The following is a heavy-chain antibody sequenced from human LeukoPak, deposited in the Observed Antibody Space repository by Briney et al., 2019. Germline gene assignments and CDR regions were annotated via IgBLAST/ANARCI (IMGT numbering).Heavy chain of an antibody. J-gene: IGHJ4*02. V-gene: IGHV3-30*02. CDR2: IRYDASKK. CDR1: GFIFRSYA. Sequence: PGGSLRLSCAASGFIFRSYAMHWVRQAPGKGLEWVAFIRYDASKKYYAESVKGRFTVSRSNSKNTLFLQMDSLRPEDTAVYFCAKEPFDHWGQGTLVAVSS. CDR3: AKEPFDH.